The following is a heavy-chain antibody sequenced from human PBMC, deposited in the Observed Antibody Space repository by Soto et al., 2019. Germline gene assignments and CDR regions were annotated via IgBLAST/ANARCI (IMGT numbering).Heavy chain of an antibody. J-gene: IGHJ6*02. CDR2: IYYSGST. D-gene: IGHD3-9*01. CDR3: AREGETYYDILTGQYTRGGYYYGMDV. CDR1: GGSVSSGSYY. V-gene: IGHV4-61*01. Sequence: SETLSLTCTVSGGSVSSGSYYWSWIRQPPGKGLEWIGYIYYSGSTNYNPSLKSRVTISVDTSKNQFSLRLSSVTAADTAVYYCAREGETYYDILTGQYTRGGYYYGMDVWGQGTTVTVSS.